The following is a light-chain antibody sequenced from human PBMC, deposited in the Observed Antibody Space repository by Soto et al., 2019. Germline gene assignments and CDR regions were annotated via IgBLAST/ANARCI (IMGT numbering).Light chain of an antibody. J-gene: IGKJ3*01. CDR1: QSVNKH. V-gene: IGKV3-11*01. CDR3: QQRGT. Sequence: ESELMQPPGTLSLSTGERATLSCRASQSVNKHLAWYQHRPGQAPRLLIYDTSYRATGIPARFSGSGSGTDFTLTISSLEPEDLAVYYCQQRGTFGPGTKVDI. CDR2: DTS.